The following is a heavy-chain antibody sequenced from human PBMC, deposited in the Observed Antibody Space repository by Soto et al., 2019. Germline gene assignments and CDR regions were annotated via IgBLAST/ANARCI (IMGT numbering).Heavy chain of an antibody. CDR3: ARTLGPQVTGYVDSDYRWTIDQ. Sequence: SETLSLTCAVSGGSISSNNWWSWVRQPPGKGLEWIGEIYHSGSTNYNPSLKSRVTISADTSKNQFFLRLTSVTAADTGVYFCARTLGPQVTGYVDSDYRWTIDQWGQGTLVTVSS. CDR1: GGSISSNNW. J-gene: IGHJ4*02. D-gene: IGHD4-4*01. CDR2: IYHSGST. V-gene: IGHV4-4*02.